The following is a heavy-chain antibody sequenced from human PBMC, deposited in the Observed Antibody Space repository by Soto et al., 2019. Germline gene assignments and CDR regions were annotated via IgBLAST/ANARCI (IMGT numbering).Heavy chain of an antibody. D-gene: IGHD2-15*01. J-gene: IGHJ3*02. CDR1: GFTFSRHW. CDR2: ISPYGSDT. CDR3: ARPRTMRYSGVDT. V-gene: IGHV3-74*01. Sequence: EVQLVESGGGLVQPGGSLRLSCEASGFTFSRHWLHWVRQAPGEGLVSVSRISPYGSDTNYEDSVEGRFTISRDNAQSTLYLDMNSLRAEDTGVYYCARPRTMRYSGVDTWGQGTTVTVSS.